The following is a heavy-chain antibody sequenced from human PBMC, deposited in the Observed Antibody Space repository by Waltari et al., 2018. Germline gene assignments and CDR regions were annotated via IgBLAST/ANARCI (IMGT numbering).Heavy chain of an antibody. CDR1: GFTFSSYN. J-gene: IGHJ3*02. V-gene: IGHV3-21*01. Sequence: EVQLVESGGGLVKPGGSLRLSCAVSGFTFSSYNMNWVRQAPGKGLEWVSSISGSSNYIYYADSMKGRFTISRDNAKNSLYLQMNSLRTEDTAVYYCARHRDGVVRAFDIWGQGTMVTVSS. CDR2: ISGSSNYI. CDR3: ARHRDGVVRAFDI. D-gene: IGHD3-3*01.